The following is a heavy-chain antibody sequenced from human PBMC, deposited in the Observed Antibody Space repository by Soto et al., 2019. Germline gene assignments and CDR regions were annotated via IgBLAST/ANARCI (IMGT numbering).Heavy chain of an antibody. V-gene: IGHV3-30*18. CDR2: ISYEGSNK. D-gene: IGHD3-3*01. CDR1: GFTFSSYG. J-gene: IGHJ4*02. CDR3: AKDLSVVRRYDFWSGDFDY. Sequence: QVQLVESGGGVVQPWRSLRLSCAASGFTFSSYGMHWVRQAPGKGLEWVAAISYEGSNKYYADSVKGRFTISRDNSKNTLYLQMNSLRAEDTAVYYWAKDLSVVRRYDFWSGDFDYWGQGTLVTVSS.